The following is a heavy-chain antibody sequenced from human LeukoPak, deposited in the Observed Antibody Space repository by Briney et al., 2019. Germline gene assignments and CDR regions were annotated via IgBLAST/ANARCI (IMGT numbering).Heavy chain of an antibody. D-gene: IGHD4-17*01. CDR2: IWPCDSDT. CDR3: ARHRLLTTALDS. J-gene: IGHJ4*02. V-gene: IGHV5-51*01. Sequence: GESLKISCEASGYTFTTYWIGWVRQMPGKGLEWMGIIWPCDSDTRYSSSFQGQVTISVDKSISTAYLQWSSLKASDTAIYYCARHRLLTTALDSWGQGTLVTVSS. CDR1: GYTFTTYW.